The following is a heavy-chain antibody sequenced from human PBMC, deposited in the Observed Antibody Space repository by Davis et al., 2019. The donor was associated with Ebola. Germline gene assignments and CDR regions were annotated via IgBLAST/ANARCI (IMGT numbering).Heavy chain of an antibody. V-gene: IGHV1-46*01. J-gene: IGHJ6*02. CDR3: ARDGPDYYGLDA. Sequence: ASVKVSCKASGYTFTSYYIHWVRQAPGQGLEWMGVINPSAGYTNYAQKFQGRVTMTRDTSTSTVYMEVRSLRSEDTAVYYCARDGPDYYGLDAWGQGTTVTVSS. CDR1: GYTFTSYY. CDR2: INPSAGYT.